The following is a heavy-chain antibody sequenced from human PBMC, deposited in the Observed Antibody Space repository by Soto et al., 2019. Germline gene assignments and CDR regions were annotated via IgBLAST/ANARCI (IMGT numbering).Heavy chain of an antibody. J-gene: IGHJ5*02. V-gene: IGHV4-31*03. CDR2: IYYSGST. Sequence: LSLTCTVSGGSISSVGYYWSWIRQDPGKGLEWIGYIYYSGSTYYNPSLKSRVTISVDTSKNQFSLKLSSVTAADTAVYYCARHARITMIVVVIRGPFDPWGQGTLVTVSS. CDR1: GGSISSVGYY. CDR3: ARHARITMIVVVIRGPFDP. D-gene: IGHD3-22*01.